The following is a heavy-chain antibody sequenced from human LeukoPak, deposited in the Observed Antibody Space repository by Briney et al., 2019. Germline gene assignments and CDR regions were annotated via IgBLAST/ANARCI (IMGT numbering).Heavy chain of an antibody. Sequence: GESLKISCKGSGYRFTSYWIGWVRQMPGKGLEWMGIIYPGDSDTRYSPSFQGHVTISVDKSISTAYLQWSSLKTSDTAIYYCARHFGRGNYYYFDYWGQGTLVTVSS. CDR2: IYPGDSDT. CDR1: GYRFTSYW. J-gene: IGHJ4*02. D-gene: IGHD1-7*01. V-gene: IGHV5-51*01. CDR3: ARHFGRGNYYYFDY.